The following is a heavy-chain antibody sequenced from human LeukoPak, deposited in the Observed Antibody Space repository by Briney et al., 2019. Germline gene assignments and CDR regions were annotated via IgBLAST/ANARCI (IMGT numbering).Heavy chain of an antibody. CDR3: ARGPPRGKYYYMDV. D-gene: IGHD1-1*01. V-gene: IGHV3-13*01. Sequence: PGGSLRLSCAASGFTFSSFDMHWVRHPTGQGLEWVSNIGTASDTYYPGYVEGRFTLSRDNAKNSLYLQMNSLTAGDTAVYYCARGPPRGKYYYMDVWGKGTTVTVSS. J-gene: IGHJ6*03. CDR1: GFTFSSFD. CDR2: IGTASDT.